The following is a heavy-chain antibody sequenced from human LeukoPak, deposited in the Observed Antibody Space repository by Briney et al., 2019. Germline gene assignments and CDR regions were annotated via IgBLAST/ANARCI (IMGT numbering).Heavy chain of an antibody. CDR1: GFTFRSYS. Sequence: PGGSLRLSCAASGFTFRSYSMNWVRQAPGKGLEWVSSISSSSSYIYYADSLKGRFTISRDNAKNSLYLQMNSLRAEDTAVYYCARDYLAAAGTSDYWGQGTLVTVSS. CDR3: ARDYLAAAGTSDY. CDR2: ISSSSSYI. D-gene: IGHD6-13*01. J-gene: IGHJ4*02. V-gene: IGHV3-21*01.